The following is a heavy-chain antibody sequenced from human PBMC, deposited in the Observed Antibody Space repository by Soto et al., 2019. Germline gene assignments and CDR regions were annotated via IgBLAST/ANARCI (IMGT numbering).Heavy chain of an antibody. V-gene: IGHV3-30-3*01. J-gene: IGHJ4*02. CDR2: ISYDGSNK. Sequence: GGSLRLSCAASGFTFSSYAMHWVRQAPGKGLEWVAVISYDGSNKYYADSVKGRFTISRDNSKNTLYLQMNSLRAEDTAVYYCARDGVAPMTTVTTPAYWGQGTLVTVSS. D-gene: IGHD4-17*01. CDR1: GFTFSSYA. CDR3: ARDGVAPMTTVTTPAY.